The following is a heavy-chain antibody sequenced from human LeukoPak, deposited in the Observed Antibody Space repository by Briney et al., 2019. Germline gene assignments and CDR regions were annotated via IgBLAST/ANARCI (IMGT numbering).Heavy chain of an antibody. D-gene: IGHD6-13*01. CDR2: INPNSGGT. CDR1: GYTFTDYY. CDR3: ATTGQLVNYYYYYMDV. V-gene: IGHV1-2*02. Sequence: ASVKVSCKASGYTFTDYYMHWVRQAPGQGLEWMGWINPNSGGTNYAQKFQGRVTMTRDTSISTAYMELSRLRSDDTAVYYCATTGQLVNYYYYYMDVWGKGTTVTVSS. J-gene: IGHJ6*03.